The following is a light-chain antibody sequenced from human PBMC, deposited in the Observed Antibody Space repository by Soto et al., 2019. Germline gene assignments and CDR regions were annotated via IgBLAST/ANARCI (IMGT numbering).Light chain of an antibody. CDR3: SSYTSTNPLV. J-gene: IGLJ2*01. Sequence: QSALTQPASVSGSPGQSITISCTGTRSDVGGYNFVSWYQQHPGKVPQLLIYDVTHRPSGVSNRFSASKTANTASLNISGLQAEDEADYYCSSYTSTNPLVFGGGTKL. CDR2: DVT. CDR1: RSDVGGYNF. V-gene: IGLV2-14*01.